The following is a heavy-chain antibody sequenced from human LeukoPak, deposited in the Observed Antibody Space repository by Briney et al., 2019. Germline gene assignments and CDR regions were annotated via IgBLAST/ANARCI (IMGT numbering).Heavy chain of an antibody. D-gene: IGHD1-1*01. CDR1: GGSISSSYYY. CDR2: IYYSGST. Sequence: SETLSLTCTVSGGSISSSYYYWGWIRQPPGKGLEWIGTIYYSGSTYYNPSLKSRVTISADTSKNQFSLKLSSVTAPDTAVYYCARHEDRNWYFDHWGQGTLVTVSS. J-gene: IGHJ4*02. CDR3: ARHEDRNWYFDH. V-gene: IGHV4-39*01.